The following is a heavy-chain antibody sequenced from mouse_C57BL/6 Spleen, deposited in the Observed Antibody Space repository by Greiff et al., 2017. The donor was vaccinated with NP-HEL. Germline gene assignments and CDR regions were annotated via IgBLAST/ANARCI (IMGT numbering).Heavy chain of an antibody. CDR3: TIYCSSYGFAY. Sequence: VQLQQSGTVLARPGASVKMSCKTSGYTFTSYWMHWVKQRPGQGLEWIGAIYPGNSDTSYNQKFKGKAKLTAVTSASPACMELSSLTNEDYAVYYCTIYCSSYGFAYWGQGTLVTVSA. V-gene: IGHV1-5*01. CDR1: GYTFTSYW. CDR2: IYPGNSDT. D-gene: IGHD1-1*01. J-gene: IGHJ3*01.